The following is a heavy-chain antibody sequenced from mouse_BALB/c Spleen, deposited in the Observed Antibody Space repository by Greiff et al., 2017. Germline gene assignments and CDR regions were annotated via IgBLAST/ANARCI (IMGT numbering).Heavy chain of an antibody. CDR1: GFNIKDTY. V-gene: IGHV14-3*02. Sequence: EVKLMESGAELVKPGASVKLSCTASGFNIKDTYMHWVKQRPEQGLEWIGRIDPANGNTKYDPKFQGKATMTADTSSNTAYLQLSSLTSEDTAVYYCNAALLRAWFAYWGQGTLVTVSA. J-gene: IGHJ3*01. CDR3: NAALLRAWFAY. CDR2: IDPANGNT.